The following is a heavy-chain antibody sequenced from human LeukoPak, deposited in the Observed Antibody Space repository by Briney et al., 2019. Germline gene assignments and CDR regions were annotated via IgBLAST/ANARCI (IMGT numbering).Heavy chain of an antibody. D-gene: IGHD3-10*01. CDR2: FDPEDGET. J-gene: IGHJ3*02. Sequence: GASVKVSCKVSGYTLTELSMHWVRQAPGKGLEWMGGFDPEDGETIYAQKFQGRVTMTEDTSTDTAYMELSSLRSEDTAVYYCATGDQGRDAFDIWGQGTMVTVSS. CDR3: ATGDQGRDAFDI. V-gene: IGHV1-24*01. CDR1: GYTLTELS.